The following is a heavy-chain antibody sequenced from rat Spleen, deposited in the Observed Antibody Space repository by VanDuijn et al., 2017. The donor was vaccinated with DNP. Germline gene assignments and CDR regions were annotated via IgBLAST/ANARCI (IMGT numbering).Heavy chain of an antibody. Sequence: EVQLVESGGGLVQPGRSLKLSCAASGFTFTNYYMAWVRQAPKKGLEWVAIISSSGSTTYYLDSVKGRFTISRDNAKSTLDLQMDSLRSEDTATYYCVRRGGKGLFSKWGQGTLVTVSS. J-gene: IGHJ3*01. D-gene: IGHD3-1*01. V-gene: IGHV5S23*01. CDR2: ISSSGSTT. CDR3: VRRGGKGLFSK. CDR1: GFTFTNYY.